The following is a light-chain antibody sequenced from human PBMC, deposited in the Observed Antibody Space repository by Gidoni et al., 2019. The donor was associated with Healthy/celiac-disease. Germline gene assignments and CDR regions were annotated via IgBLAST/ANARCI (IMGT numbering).Light chain of an antibody. CDR3: QQRSNWIT. CDR2: DAS. V-gene: IGKV3-11*01. Sequence: EIVLTQSPATLSLSPGERATLYCRASQSVRSYLAWYQQKPGQAPRLLIYDASNRATGIPARFSGSGSGTDFTLTISSLEPEDFAGYYCQQRSNWITFXQXTRLEIK. J-gene: IGKJ5*01. CDR1: QSVRSY.